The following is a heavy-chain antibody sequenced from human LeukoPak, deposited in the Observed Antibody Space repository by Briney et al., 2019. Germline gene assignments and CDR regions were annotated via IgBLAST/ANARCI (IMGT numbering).Heavy chain of an antibody. CDR1: GGSIDNFY. CDR3: ANDDSSGYNPPN. Sequence: SETLSLTCTVSGGSIDNFYWSWIRQSPGKGLEWIGYLYYTGITNSNPSLRRRVTISLDRSKNQFSLNLKSVTAADTAVYYCANDDSSGYNPPNWGQGTLVTASS. D-gene: IGHD3-22*01. V-gene: IGHV4-59*08. CDR2: LYYTGIT. J-gene: IGHJ4*02.